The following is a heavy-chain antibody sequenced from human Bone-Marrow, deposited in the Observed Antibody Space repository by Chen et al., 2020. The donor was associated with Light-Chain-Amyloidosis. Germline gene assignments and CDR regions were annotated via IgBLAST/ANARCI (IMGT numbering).Heavy chain of an antibody. V-gene: IGHV3-23*04. J-gene: IGHJ4*02. CDR1: GFNFSSFG. D-gene: IGHD3-10*01. CDR2: VSGSTVST. Sequence: EVPLVESGGDLVQPGGSLRLSCATSGFNFSSFGMSWVRQAPGKGLEWVSTVSGSTVSTYYAGAVKGRFIISRDNSKSTLYLQMNSLRAGDTAVYFCTRKGGYFDFWGQGSLVTVSS. CDR3: TRKGGYFDF.